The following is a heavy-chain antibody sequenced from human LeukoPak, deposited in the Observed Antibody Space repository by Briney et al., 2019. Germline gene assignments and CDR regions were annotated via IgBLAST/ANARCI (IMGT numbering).Heavy chain of an antibody. CDR2: IYYSGST. CDR3: ASPDILTGRDAFDI. CDR1: GGSISSGDYY. Sequence: SETLSLTCTVSGGSISSGDYYWRWVRQPPGRGLEWLGYIYYSGSTYYNPSLKSRVTISVDTSKNQFSLKLSSVTAADTAVYYCASPDILTGRDAFDIWGQGTMVTVSS. D-gene: IGHD3-9*01. J-gene: IGHJ3*02. V-gene: IGHV4-30-4*01.